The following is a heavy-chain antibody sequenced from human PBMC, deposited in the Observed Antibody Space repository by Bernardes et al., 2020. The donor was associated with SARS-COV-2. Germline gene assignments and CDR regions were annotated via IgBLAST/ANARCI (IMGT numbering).Heavy chain of an antibody. CDR3: AKGFGGTWFNAFHI. Sequence: GGSLRLSCAASGFTFSLYPMTWVRQAPGKGLEWVSTISGSGGNTYYTDSVQGRFIISRDNSKNTLYVHMNKLRAEDTAVYYCAKGFGGTWFNAFHIWGQGTMVTVSS. J-gene: IGHJ3*02. V-gene: IGHV3-23*01. CDR1: GFTFSLYP. D-gene: IGHD6-13*01. CDR2: ISGSGGNT.